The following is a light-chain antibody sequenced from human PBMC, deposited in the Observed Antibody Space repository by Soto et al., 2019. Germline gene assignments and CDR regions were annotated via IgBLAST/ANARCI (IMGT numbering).Light chain of an antibody. Sequence: DIQMTQSPSTLSASVGDRVTITCRASQSISNWLAWYQQKPGKAPKLLIYKTSNLDSGVPSRFSGSGSGTEFSLTISSLQPDDFATYYCQQYYSYPRTFGQGTKVEIK. J-gene: IGKJ1*01. CDR3: QQYYSYPRT. CDR2: KTS. CDR1: QSISNW. V-gene: IGKV1-5*03.